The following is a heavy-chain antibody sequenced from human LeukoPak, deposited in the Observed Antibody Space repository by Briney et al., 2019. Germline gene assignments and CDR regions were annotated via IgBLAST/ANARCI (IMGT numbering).Heavy chain of an antibody. J-gene: IGHJ4*02. Sequence: ASVKVSCKASGGTFSSYAISWVRQAPGQGLEWMGGIIPIFGTANYAQKFQGRVTITADESTSTAYMELSSLRSGDTAVYYCAAVGATYLFDYWGQGTLVTVSS. D-gene: IGHD1-26*01. CDR2: IIPIFGTA. V-gene: IGHV1-69*13. CDR1: GGTFSSYA. CDR3: AAVGATYLFDY.